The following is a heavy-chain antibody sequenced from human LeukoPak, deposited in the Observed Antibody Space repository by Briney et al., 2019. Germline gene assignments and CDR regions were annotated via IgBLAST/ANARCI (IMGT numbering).Heavy chain of an antibody. CDR1: GYTFTGYY. V-gene: IGHV1-2*02. D-gene: IGHD3-3*01. CDR2: INPNSGGT. J-gene: IGHJ4*02. CDR3: ARGTELLRFLEWLLI. Sequence: ASVKVSCKASGYTFTGYYMHWVRQAPGQGLERMGWINPNSGGTNYAQKFQGRATMTRDTSISTAYMELSRLRSDDTAVYYCARGTELLRFLEWLLIWGQGTLVTVSS.